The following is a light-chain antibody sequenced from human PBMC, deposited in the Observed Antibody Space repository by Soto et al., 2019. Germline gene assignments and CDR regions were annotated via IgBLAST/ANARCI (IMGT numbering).Light chain of an antibody. Sequence: IQMTQSPSSLSASVGDTLTFTCRASQPVSTYLNWYLLKPGKAPKLLIYGASSLQSGVPSRFSANGSATDFTLTISGLRPEDSASFYCQQSYKTPRTFGQGSRLEIK. J-gene: IGKJ2*01. CDR3: QQSYKTPRT. CDR1: QPVSTY. CDR2: GAS. V-gene: IGKV1-39*01.